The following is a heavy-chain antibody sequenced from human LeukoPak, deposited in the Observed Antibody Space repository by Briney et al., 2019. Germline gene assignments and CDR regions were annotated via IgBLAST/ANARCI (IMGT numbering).Heavy chain of an antibody. J-gene: IGHJ4*03. CDR3: AKGGYDYVEIGYFDY. Sequence: GGSLRLSCAASGFSFSNYAMNWVRQAPGKGLEWVSLIVASSGATFYADSVKGRFTISRDKSKNTLYLQMKSLRAEDTAVYYCAKGGYDYVEIGYFDYWGQGTLVTVSS. V-gene: IGHV3-23*01. CDR1: GFSFSNYA. CDR2: IVASSGAT. D-gene: IGHD5-12*01.